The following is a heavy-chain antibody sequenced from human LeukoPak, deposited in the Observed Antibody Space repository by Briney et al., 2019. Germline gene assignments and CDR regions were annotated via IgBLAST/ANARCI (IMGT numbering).Heavy chain of an antibody. D-gene: IGHD3-10*01. CDR1: GFTFSTYG. CDR2: ISYDGSNK. J-gene: IGHJ4*02. Sequence: DPGGSLRPSCAASGFTFSTYGIDWVRQAPGKGLEWVAVISYDGSNKYYAGSVKGRFTISRDNSKNTLYLQMNSLRAEDTAVYYCAKREYYGSGTYYFDYWGQGTLVTVSS. CDR3: AKREYYGSGTYYFDY. V-gene: IGHV3-30*18.